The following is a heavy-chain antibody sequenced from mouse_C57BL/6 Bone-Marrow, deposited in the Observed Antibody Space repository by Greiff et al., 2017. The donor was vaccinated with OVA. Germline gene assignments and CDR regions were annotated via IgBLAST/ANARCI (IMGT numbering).Heavy chain of an antibody. V-gene: IGHV2-2*01. CDR2: IWSGGST. D-gene: IGHD1-1*01. CDR3: ARMDYGSSYDAMDY. CDR1: GFSLTSYG. Sequence: VQLVESGPGLVQPSQSLSITCTVSGFSLTSYGVHWVRQSPGKGLEWLGVIWSGGSTDYNAAFISRLSISKDNSKSQVFFKMNSLQADDTAIYYCARMDYGSSYDAMDYWGQGTSVTVSS. J-gene: IGHJ4*01.